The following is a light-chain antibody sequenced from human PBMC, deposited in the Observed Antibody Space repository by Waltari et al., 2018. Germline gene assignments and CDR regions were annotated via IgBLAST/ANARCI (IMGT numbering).Light chain of an antibody. J-gene: IGKJ2*03. V-gene: IGKV3-15*01. CDR1: QSVSSS. CDR3: QQYSNWYS. Sequence: EIVFTQSLAPLSLSPGARATLSCRASQSVSSSLAWYQQKPGQAPRLLIYGASRRATGIPDRFSGSGSGTEFTLTISSLEPEDFAVYYCQQYSNWYSFGQGTKVEIQ. CDR2: GAS.